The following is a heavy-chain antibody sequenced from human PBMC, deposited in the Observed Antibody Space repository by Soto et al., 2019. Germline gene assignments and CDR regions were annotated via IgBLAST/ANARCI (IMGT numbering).Heavy chain of an antibody. CDR3: ARDRPPQVMYLTD. CDR2: IYSGGST. D-gene: IGHD3-9*01. V-gene: IGHV3-66*01. J-gene: IGHJ4*02. Sequence: PGGSLRLSCAASGFTVSSNYMSWVRQAPGKGLEWVSVIYSGGSTYYADSVKGRFTISRDNSKNTLYLQMNSLRAEDTAVYYCARDRPPQVMYLTDWGQGTLVTVSS. CDR1: GFTVSSNY.